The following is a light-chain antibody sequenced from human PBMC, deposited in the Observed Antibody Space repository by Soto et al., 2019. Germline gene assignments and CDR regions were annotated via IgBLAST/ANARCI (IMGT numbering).Light chain of an antibody. CDR3: HQFGSPPQT. J-gene: IGKJ1*01. V-gene: IGKV3-20*01. CDR2: AAS. Sequence: EIVLTQSPGTLSLSPGERATLSCRASQSVTGSSLAWYQQKPGQAPRLLIYAASNRATGIPDRISGSGSGTDFTLTISRLEPEDFAVHYCHQFGSPPQTFGQGTRLEVK. CDR1: QSVTGSS.